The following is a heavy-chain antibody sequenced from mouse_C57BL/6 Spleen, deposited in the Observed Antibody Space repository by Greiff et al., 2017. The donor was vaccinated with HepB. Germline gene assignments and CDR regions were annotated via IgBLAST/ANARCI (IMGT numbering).Heavy chain of an antibody. D-gene: IGHD2-5*01. Sequence: EVQLVESGGGLVQPKGSLKLSCAASGFSFNTYAMNWVRQAPGKGLEWVARIRSKSNNYATYYADSVKDRFTISRDDSESMLYLQMNNLKTEDTAMYYCVRPESNYGDWFAYWGQGTLVTVSA. CDR1: GFSFNTYA. CDR2: IRSKSNNYAT. J-gene: IGHJ3*01. CDR3: VRPESNYGDWFAY. V-gene: IGHV10-1*01.